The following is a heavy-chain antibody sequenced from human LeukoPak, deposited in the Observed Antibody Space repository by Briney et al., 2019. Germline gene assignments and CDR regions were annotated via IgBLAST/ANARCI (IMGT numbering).Heavy chain of an antibody. Sequence: GASVKVSCKASGYTFTSYDINWVRQATGQGLEWMGWMNPNSGNTGYAQKFQGGVTMTRNTSISTACMELSSLGSEDTAVYYCARGPTRYYDFWSGPHRWFDPWGQGTLVTVSS. CDR3: ARGPTRYYDFWSGPHRWFDP. J-gene: IGHJ5*02. CDR1: GYTFTSYD. V-gene: IGHV1-8*01. D-gene: IGHD3-3*01. CDR2: MNPNSGNT.